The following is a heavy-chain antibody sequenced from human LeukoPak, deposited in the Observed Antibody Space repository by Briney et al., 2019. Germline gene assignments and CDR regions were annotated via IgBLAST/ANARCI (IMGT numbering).Heavy chain of an antibody. CDR3: ARVPRYCSSTSCYSRFDY. CDR2: INPNSGGT. J-gene: IGHJ4*02. CDR1: GYTFTGYH. V-gene: IGHV1-2*02. Sequence: ASVKVSCKASGYTFTGYHMHWVRQAPGQGLEWMGWINPNSGGTNYAQKFQGRVTMTRDTSISTAYMELSRLRSDDTAVYYCARVPRYCSSTSCYSRFDYWGQGTLVTVSS. D-gene: IGHD2-2*01.